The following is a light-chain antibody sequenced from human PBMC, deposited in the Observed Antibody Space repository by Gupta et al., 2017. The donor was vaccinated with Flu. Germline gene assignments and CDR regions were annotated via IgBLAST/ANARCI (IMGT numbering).Light chain of an antibody. Sequence: SYTVTQPPSVSVSPGETASITCSGDKLGDRYTSWYQQKPGQPPVVVIFQDMKRPSGIPERFSGSNSGNTATLTISGAQTVDEGDYYCQTWDSTNVVFGGGTKLTVL. CDR3: QTWDSTNVV. V-gene: IGLV3-1*01. CDR2: QDM. J-gene: IGLJ2*01. CDR1: KLGDRY.